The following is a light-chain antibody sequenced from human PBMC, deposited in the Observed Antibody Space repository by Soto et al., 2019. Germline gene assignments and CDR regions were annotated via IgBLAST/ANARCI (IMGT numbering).Light chain of an antibody. V-gene: IGKV3-20*01. Sequence: EIVLTQSPGTLSLSPGERATLSCRASQSVDSSYLAWYQQKPGQAPRLLIYAASSRATGISDRFSGSGSGTDFTLTISRLQPEDFAVYNCQQYGSSRTFGQGTKV. CDR3: QQYGSSRT. CDR2: AAS. J-gene: IGKJ1*01. CDR1: QSVDSSY.